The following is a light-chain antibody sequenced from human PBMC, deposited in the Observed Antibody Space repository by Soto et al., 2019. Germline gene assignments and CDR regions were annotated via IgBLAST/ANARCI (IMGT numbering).Light chain of an antibody. CDR2: EGS. CDR1: SCDVGGCNL. CDR3: CSYDATGTHYV. Sequence: QSALTQPASVSGSPGQSVTISCTGSSCDVGGCNLVSWYQQYPGKAPKLLIYEGSKRPSGVSNRFSGSKSGNSASLTISGLQAEDEADYYCCSYDATGTHYVFGAGTQLTVL. J-gene: IGLJ2*01. V-gene: IGLV2-23*01.